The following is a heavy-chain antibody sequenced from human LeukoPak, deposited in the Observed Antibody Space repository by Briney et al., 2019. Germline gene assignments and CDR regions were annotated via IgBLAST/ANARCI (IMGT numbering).Heavy chain of an antibody. V-gene: IGHV3-33*01. CDR3: ARDRYSSGWYTFDY. J-gene: IGHJ4*02. CDR2: IWYDGSNK. Sequence: GGSLRLSCAASGFTFSSYGMHWVRQAPGKGLEWVAVIWYDGSNKYYADSVKGRFTISRDNSRNTLYLQMNSLRAEDTAVYYCARDRYSSGWYTFDYWGQGTLVTVSS. CDR1: GFTFSSYG. D-gene: IGHD6-19*01.